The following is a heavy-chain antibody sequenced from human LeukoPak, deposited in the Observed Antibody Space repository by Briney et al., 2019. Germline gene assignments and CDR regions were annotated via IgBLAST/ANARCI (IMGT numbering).Heavy chain of an antibody. CDR3: AKGWGRAGDPRYYYYGMDV. CDR1: GFSISTFW. V-gene: IGHV3-7*01. J-gene: IGHJ6*04. D-gene: IGHD3-16*01. CDR2: IKQDGGEK. Sequence: PGGSLRLSCAASGFSISTFWMSWVRQAPGKGLEWVANIKQDGGEKYYVDSVKGRFTISRDNAKNSLYLQMSSLRAEDTAVYYCAKGWGRAGDPRYYYYGMDVWGKGTTVTVSS.